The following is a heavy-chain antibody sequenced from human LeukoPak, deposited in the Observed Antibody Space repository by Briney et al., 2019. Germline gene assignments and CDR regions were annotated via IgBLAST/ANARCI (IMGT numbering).Heavy chain of an antibody. Sequence: GGALRLSCTHCGFGFSRSAMTLVRLAPGGRLEWAGGIGRAVGGISACSANYSDSVKGLFPISRDNSKCILYLQMNSLRAEDTAIYYCAKARNAWPTNFDSWGQGTLVTVSA. D-gene: IGHD5-24*01. CDR3: AKARNAWPTNFDS. J-gene: IGHJ4*02. CDR1: GFGFSRSA. V-gene: IGHV3-23*01. CDR2: IGRAVGGISACSA.